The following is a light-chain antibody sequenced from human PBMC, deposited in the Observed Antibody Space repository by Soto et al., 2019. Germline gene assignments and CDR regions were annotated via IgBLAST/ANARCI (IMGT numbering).Light chain of an antibody. CDR3: QQYGSSPRR. V-gene: IGKV3-20*01. CDR2: GAS. J-gene: IGKJ1*01. CDR1: QSVSSSY. Sequence: GETATISFGPSQSVSSSYLAWYQQKPGLDNRIIIYGASSRDTGIPGRFSGSGSVTDFTLTISRLEPEDFAVYFCQQYGSSPRRFGQGTKVDI.